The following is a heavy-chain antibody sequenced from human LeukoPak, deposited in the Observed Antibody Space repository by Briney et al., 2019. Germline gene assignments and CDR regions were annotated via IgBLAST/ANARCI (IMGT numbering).Heavy chain of an antibody. Sequence: PSETLSLTCSLSGGSITNYYWSWIRQPPGKGLEWVWLIYSSCNTDYNPSLKSQVTISLGTSNNQFSLRLPYVTASDTAVYYCARTGEYSGSGLSWAFDIWGQGTMVTVSS. J-gene: IGHJ3*02. D-gene: IGHD3-10*01. CDR3: ARTGEYSGSGLSWAFDI. V-gene: IGHV4-4*09. CDR2: IYSSCNT. CDR1: GGSITNYY.